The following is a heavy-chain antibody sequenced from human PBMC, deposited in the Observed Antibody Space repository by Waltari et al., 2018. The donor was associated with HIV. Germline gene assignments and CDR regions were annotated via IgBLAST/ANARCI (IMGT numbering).Heavy chain of an antibody. CDR2: IKSKTDGGTT. J-gene: IGHJ4*02. Sequence: EVQVVESGGGLVKPGGTLRLSCAASGLTCNKAWITWVRQAPGKGLEWVGRIKSKTDGGTTDYAAPVKGRFTISRDDSKNTLYLQMNSLKTEDTAVYYCTTAMADYWGQGTLVTVSS. D-gene: IGHD3-10*01. V-gene: IGHV3-15*01. CDR3: TTAMADY. CDR1: GLTCNKAW.